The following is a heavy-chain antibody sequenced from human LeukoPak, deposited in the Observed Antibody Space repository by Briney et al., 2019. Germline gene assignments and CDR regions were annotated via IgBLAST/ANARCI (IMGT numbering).Heavy chain of an antibody. CDR2: IDHSGST. Sequence: PSETLPLTCAVYGGSFSGYYWSWIRQPPGKGLEWIGAIDHSGSTNYNPSLKSRVTISVDTSKNQFSLKLSSVTAADTAVYYCARKAVVPAAISRMGYYYGMDVWGQGTTVTVSS. V-gene: IGHV4-34*01. J-gene: IGHJ6*02. CDR3: ARKAVVPAAISRMGYYYGMDV. D-gene: IGHD2-2*01. CDR1: GGSFSGYY.